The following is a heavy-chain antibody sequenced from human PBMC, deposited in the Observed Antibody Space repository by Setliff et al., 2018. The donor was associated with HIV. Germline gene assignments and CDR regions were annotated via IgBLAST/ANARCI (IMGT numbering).Heavy chain of an antibody. J-gene: IGHJ6*03. CDR1: GYTFTSYY. D-gene: IGHD3-3*01. Sequence: ASVKVSCKASGYTFTSYYMHWVRQAPGQGLEWMGIINPSGGSTSYAQKFQGRVTMTRDTSTSTVYMELSSLRSEDTAVYYCARDTYYNFWSGIEDYYYYMDVWGKGTTVTVSS. V-gene: IGHV1-46*01. CDR2: INPSGGST. CDR3: ARDTYYNFWSGIEDYYYYMDV.